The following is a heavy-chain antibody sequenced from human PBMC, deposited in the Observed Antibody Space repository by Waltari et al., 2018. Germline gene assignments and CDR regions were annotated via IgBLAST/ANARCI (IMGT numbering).Heavy chain of an antibody. CDR1: GGTFSSYA. CDR3: AREKPDIVVVVAATPGENWFDP. D-gene: IGHD2-15*01. CDR2: IIPIFVTA. V-gene: IGHV1-69*05. J-gene: IGHJ5*02. Sequence: QVQLVQSGAEVKKPGSSVKVSCKASGGTFSSYAISWVRQAPGQGLEWLGGIIPIFVTANYAQKFQGRVTITTDESTSTAYMELSSLRSEDTAVYYCAREKPDIVVVVAATPGENWFDPWGQGTLVTVSS.